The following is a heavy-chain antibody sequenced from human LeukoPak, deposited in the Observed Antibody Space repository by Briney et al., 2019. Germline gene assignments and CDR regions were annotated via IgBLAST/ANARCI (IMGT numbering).Heavy chain of an antibody. J-gene: IGHJ4*02. CDR2: ISGHDGVT. D-gene: IGHD1-26*01. CDR1: GYTFTSFG. Sequence: ASVKVSCKASGYTFTSFGISWVRQAPGQGLEWMGWISGHDGVTKYAQKFQGRVTMTTDTSTSTAYMELRSLSADDTAVYFCARDQVVGATAGTLDYWGQGTLVTVSS. V-gene: IGHV1-18*01. CDR3: ARDQVVGATAGTLDY.